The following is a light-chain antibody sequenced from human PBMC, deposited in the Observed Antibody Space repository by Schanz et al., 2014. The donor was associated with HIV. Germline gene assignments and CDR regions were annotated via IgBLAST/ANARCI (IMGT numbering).Light chain of an antibody. CDR2: GNT. Sequence: QSVLTQPPSVSGAPGQTVTISCTGSSSNFGAGSDVHWYRHLPGTAPELLIYGNTNRPSGVPDRFSVSKSGALASLEIFGLRSEDEADYYCQSYDGTLKAVVVGGGTKLTVL. V-gene: IGLV1-40*01. CDR1: SSNFGAGSD. CDR3: QSYDGTLKAVV. J-gene: IGLJ2*01.